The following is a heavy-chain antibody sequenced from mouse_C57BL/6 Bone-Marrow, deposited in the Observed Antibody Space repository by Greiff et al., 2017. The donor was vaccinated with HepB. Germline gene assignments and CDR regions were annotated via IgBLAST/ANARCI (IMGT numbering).Heavy chain of an antibody. J-gene: IGHJ1*03. CDR2: ISGGGGNT. V-gene: IGHV5-9*01. CDR1: GFTFSSYT. CDR3: ARHATVVAHWYFDV. D-gene: IGHD1-1*01. Sequence: DVKLQESGGGLVKPGGSLKLSCAASGFTFSSYTMSWVRQTPEKRLEWVATISGGGGNTYYPDSVKGRFTISRDNAKNTLYLQMSSLRSEDTALYYCARHATVVAHWYFDVWGTGTTVTVSS.